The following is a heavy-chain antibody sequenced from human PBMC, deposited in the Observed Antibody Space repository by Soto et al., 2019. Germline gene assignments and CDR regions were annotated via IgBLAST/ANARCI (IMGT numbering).Heavy chain of an antibody. CDR3: AKNWNWGSLVH. CDR2: IYYSGST. V-gene: IGHV4-59*08. D-gene: IGHD7-27*01. CDR1: GGSISSYY. J-gene: IGHJ4*02. Sequence: SETLSLTCAVSGGSISSYYWSWIRQPPGKGLEWIGYIYYSGSTNYNPSLKSRVTISVDTSKNQFSLKLSSVTAADTAVYYCAKNWNWGSLVHWGQGTLVTVSS.